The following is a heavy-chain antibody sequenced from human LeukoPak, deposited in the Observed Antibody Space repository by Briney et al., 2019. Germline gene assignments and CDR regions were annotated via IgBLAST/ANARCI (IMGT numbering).Heavy chain of an antibody. Sequence: GGSLRLSCAASGFTVSSNYMSWVRQSPGKGLEWVSVIYSGGGAYYADSVKGRFSISRDNSKNTAYLQMNSLRAEDTAVYYCARDLASSGPTNYWGQGTLVTVSS. CDR1: GFTVSSNY. J-gene: IGHJ4*02. V-gene: IGHV3-53*01. CDR3: ARDLASSGPTNY. D-gene: IGHD3-3*01. CDR2: IYSGGGA.